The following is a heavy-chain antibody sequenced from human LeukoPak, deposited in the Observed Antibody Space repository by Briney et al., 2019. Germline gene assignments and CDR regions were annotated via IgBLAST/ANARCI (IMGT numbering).Heavy chain of an antibody. J-gene: IGHJ5*02. V-gene: IGHV4-30-2*01. CDR2: IYHSGST. CDR1: GGSISSGGYS. CDR3: AREGPFIHYGSGSYYYIRDNWFDP. Sequence: PSETLSLTCAVSGGSISSGGYSWSWLRQPPGKGLEWIVYIYHSGSTYYNPSLKSRVTISVDRSKNQFSLKLSSVTAADTAVYYCAREGPFIHYGSGSYYYIRDNWFDPWGQGTLVTVSS. D-gene: IGHD3-10*01.